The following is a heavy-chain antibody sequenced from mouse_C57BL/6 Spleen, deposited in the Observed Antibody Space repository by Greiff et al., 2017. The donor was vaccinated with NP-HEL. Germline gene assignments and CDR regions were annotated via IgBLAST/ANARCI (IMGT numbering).Heavy chain of an antibody. J-gene: IGHJ2*01. CDR3: ARGQLRLHFGD. CDR1: GYAFSSYW. CDR2: IYPGDGDT. V-gene: IGHV1-80*01. Sequence: QVQLKQSGAELVKPGASVKISCKASGYAFSSYWMNWVKQRPGQGLEWIGQIYPGDGDTNYNGKFKGKATLTVDTSSSTAYMQLSSLTSEDSAVYFCARGQLRLHFGDWGQGTTLTVAS. D-gene: IGHD3-2*02.